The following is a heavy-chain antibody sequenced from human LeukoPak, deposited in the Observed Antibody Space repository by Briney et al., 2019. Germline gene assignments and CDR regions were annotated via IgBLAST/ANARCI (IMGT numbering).Heavy chain of an antibody. CDR1: GGTGNCSSCF. D-gene: IGHD2/OR15-2a*01. J-gene: IGHJ4*02. Sequence: SETLSLTCQVSGGTGNCSSCFWGWIGQPPGKGLERLGSIHYTGIANDNPALKSRVTTSVDTSQTYFSLRLKCVTAADTAVYDCVIFYQFGLASDYWGQGTLVTVSS. V-gene: IGHV4-39*07. CDR3: VIFYQFGLASDY. CDR2: IHYTGIA.